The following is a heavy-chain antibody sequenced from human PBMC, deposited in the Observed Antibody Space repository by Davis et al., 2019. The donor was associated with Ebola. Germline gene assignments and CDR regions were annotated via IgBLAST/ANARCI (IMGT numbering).Heavy chain of an antibody. CDR1: GFTFDDYA. J-gene: IGHJ6*02. CDR3: AKGSGLYYYYGMDV. D-gene: IGHD3-10*01. CDR2: ISWNSGSI. Sequence: PGGSLRLSCAASGFTFDDYAMHWVRQAPGKGLEWVSGISWNSGSIGYADSVKGRFTISRDNAKNSLYLQMNSLRAEDTALYCCAKGSGLYYYYGMDVWGQGTTVTVSS. V-gene: IGHV3-9*01.